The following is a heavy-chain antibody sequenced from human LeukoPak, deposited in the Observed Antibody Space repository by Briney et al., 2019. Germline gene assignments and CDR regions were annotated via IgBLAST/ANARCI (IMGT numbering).Heavy chain of an antibody. V-gene: IGHV4-39*07. CDR2: IYYSGST. CDR1: GFTFSSYW. Sequence: PGGSLRLSCAASGFTFSSYWMHWIRQPPGKGLEWIGSIYYSGSTYYNPSLKSRVTISVDTSKNQFSLKLSSVTAADTAVYYCARDSYYDSSGYDYWGQGTLVTVSS. D-gene: IGHD3-22*01. CDR3: ARDSYYDSSGYDY. J-gene: IGHJ4*02.